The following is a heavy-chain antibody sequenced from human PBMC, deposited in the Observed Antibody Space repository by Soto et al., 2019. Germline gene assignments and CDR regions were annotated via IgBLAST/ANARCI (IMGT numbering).Heavy chain of an antibody. CDR2: ISTYRGNT. V-gene: IGHV1-18*01. CDR1: GYTFSNYG. J-gene: IGHJ4*02. D-gene: IGHD4-17*01. Sequence: SVKVSCRASGYTFSNYGSSWLRQAPGQGLERMGWISTYRGNTNYSRKFRLRVTMTPDTSTTTAFMAPRSLTFDATAVYYREGRGAGSRYGDNECWGRGNLITVSS. CDR3: EGRGAGSRYGDNEC.